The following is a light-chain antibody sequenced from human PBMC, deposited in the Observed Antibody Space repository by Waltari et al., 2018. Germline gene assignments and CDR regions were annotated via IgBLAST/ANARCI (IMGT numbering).Light chain of an antibody. Sequence: EIVLTQSPGTLSLSPGERATLSCRASQSVSRSYLAWYQQKPGQTPRLLIFGASSRAPGIPDRFIGSGSGTDFTLTVSRLEPEDFAVYYCQQYGGSPPLTFGGGTKVEIK. CDR2: GAS. CDR1: QSVSRSY. V-gene: IGKV3-20*01. CDR3: QQYGGSPPLT. J-gene: IGKJ4*01.